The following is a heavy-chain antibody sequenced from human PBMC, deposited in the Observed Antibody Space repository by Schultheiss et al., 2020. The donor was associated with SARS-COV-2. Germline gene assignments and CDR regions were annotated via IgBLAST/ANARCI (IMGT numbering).Heavy chain of an antibody. CDR3: ARGRRRTLYTLRLGELSFSFDY. J-gene: IGHJ4*02. V-gene: IGHV4-31*01. Sequence: SETLSLTCTVSGGSISSGGYYWSWIRQHPGKGLEWIGYIYYSGSTYYNPSLKSLGTISVDTSKNQFSLKLSSVTAADTAVYYCARGRRRTLYTLRLGELSFSFDYWGQGTLVTVSS. D-gene: IGHD3-16*02. CDR1: GGSISSGGYY. CDR2: IYYSGST.